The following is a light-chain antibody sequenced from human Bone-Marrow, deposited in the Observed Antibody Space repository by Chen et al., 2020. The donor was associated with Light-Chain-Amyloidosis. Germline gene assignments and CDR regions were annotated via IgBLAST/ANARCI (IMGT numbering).Light chain of an antibody. V-gene: IGLV3-21*02. CDR2: HDR. CDR3: QVWASSSDQGV. CDR1: NIGTQG. Sequence: VLTQRPSMAVAPGQTARITWGGHNIGTQGVHWYQQKPGQAPVLVVSHDRDRPSGLPARLSGSKSGNTATLTISRVEAGDEADSSCQVWASSSDQGVFGGGTKLTVL. J-gene: IGLJ3*02.